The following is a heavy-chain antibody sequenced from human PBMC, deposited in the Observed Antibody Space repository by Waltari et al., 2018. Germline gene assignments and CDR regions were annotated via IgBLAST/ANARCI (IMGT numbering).Heavy chain of an antibody. V-gene: IGHV4-4*07. D-gene: IGHD1-26*01. CDR1: GGSISSYY. CDR2: IDSSGNT. Sequence: QVQLQESGPGLVKPSETLSLTCTVSGGSISSYYWSWIRQPAGKGLEWIGRIDSSGNTNYNPSLRKRLTVSRDSSKNHFSRTLSSVTAADTAVYYCARDPLGSHGLFDSWGQGTQGTVSS. CDR3: ARDPLGSHGLFDS. J-gene: IGHJ4*02.